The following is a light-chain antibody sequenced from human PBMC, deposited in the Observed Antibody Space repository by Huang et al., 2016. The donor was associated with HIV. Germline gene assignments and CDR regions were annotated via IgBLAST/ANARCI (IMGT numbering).Light chain of an antibody. CDR1: QSISSY. CDR3: QQSYSTPHT. Sequence: DIQMTQSPSSLSASVGDRVTITCRASQSISSYLNWYQQKPGKAPKLLIYAASSLQRGVPSRFSGSGSGTDFTLTTSSLQPEDFATYYCQQSYSTPHTFGQGTKLEIK. V-gene: IGKV1-39*01. J-gene: IGKJ2*01. CDR2: AAS.